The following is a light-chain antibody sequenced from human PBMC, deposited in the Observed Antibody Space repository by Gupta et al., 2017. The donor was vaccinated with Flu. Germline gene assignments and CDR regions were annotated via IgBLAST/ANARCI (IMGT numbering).Light chain of an antibody. J-gene: IGKJ1*01. CDR2: DAS. V-gene: IGKV1-39*01. CDR3: QQGSAIPST. CDR1: QGILTY. Sequence: DIQMTQSPSSLSASVGDRLTLTCRASQGILTYVNWYQQKPGQAPKLLSSDASRLQLGVPSRFSGSGSGTDFTLTINSLQPEDFATYFCQQGSAIPSTFGQGTKVEIK.